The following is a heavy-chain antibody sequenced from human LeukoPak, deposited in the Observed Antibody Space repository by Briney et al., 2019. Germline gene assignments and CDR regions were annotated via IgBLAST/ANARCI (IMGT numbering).Heavy chain of an antibody. J-gene: IGHJ4*02. Sequence: SETLSLTCTVSGGSISSGGYYWSWIRQHPGKGLEWIGYIYYSGSTYYNPSLKSRVTISVDTSKNQFSLKLSSVTAADTAVYYCAREQVGYYDSTRPPFFDYWGQGTLVTVSS. V-gene: IGHV4-31*03. CDR2: IYYSGST. CDR1: GGSISSGGYY. D-gene: IGHD3-22*01. CDR3: AREQVGYYDSTRPPFFDY.